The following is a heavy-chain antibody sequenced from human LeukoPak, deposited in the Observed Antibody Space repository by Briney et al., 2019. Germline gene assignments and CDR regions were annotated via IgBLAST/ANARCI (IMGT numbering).Heavy chain of an antibody. Sequence: PGGSLRLSCAASGFTFSSYSMNWVRQAPGKGLEWVSSISSSSSYIYYAGSVKGRFTISRDNAKNSLYLQMNSLRAEDTAVYYCAVGVTGYYYYMDVWGKGTTVTVSS. CDR3: AVGVTGYYYYMDV. J-gene: IGHJ6*03. V-gene: IGHV3-21*01. CDR1: GFTFSSYS. CDR2: ISSSSSYI. D-gene: IGHD2-21*01.